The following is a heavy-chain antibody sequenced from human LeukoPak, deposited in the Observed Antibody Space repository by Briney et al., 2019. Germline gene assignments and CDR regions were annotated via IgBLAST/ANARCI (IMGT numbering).Heavy chain of an antibody. Sequence: GGSLRLSCAASGFSLSAYNMNWVRQAPGKGLEWVAFIRYDGSNKYYADSVKGRFTISRDNSKNTLYLQMNSLRAEDTAVYYCAKGSGTLGYFDYWGQGTLVTVSS. V-gene: IGHV3-30*02. D-gene: IGHD7-27*01. J-gene: IGHJ4*02. CDR3: AKGSGTLGYFDY. CDR2: IRYDGSNK. CDR1: GFSLSAYN.